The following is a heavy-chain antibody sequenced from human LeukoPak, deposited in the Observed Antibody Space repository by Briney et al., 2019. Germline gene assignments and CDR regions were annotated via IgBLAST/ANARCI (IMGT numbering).Heavy chain of an antibody. CDR1: GFTFSSYG. D-gene: IGHD2-2*02. J-gene: IGHJ3*02. V-gene: IGHV3-30*02. CDR2: IRYDGSNK. Sequence: GGSLRLSCAASGFTFSSYGMHWVRQAPGKGLEWVAFIRYDGSNKYYADSVKGRFTISRDNSKNTLYLQMNSLRAEDTAVYYCAKDSLDHCSSTSCYTGDAFDIWGQGTMVTVSS. CDR3: AKDSLDHCSSTSCYTGDAFDI.